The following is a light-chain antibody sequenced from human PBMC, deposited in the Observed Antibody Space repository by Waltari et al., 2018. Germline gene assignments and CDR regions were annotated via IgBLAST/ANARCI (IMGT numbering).Light chain of an antibody. J-gene: IGKJ2*01. CDR2: KVS. CDR3: MQGTHWPYT. CDR1: QSLVFSDGNTY. Sequence: VMTQSPLSLTVTLGQPASISCRASQSLVFSDGNTYLNWFHQRPGQPPRRLIYKVSNRDSGVPDRFSCSVSGPDFTLKISSVEAEDVGGVYYCMQGTHWPYTFGQGTKLDIK. V-gene: IGKV2-30*01.